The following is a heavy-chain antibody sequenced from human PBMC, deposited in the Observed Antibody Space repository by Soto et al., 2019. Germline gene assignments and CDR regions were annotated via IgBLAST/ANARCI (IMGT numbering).Heavy chain of an antibody. CDR3: ARLHLRGAFGMDV. J-gene: IGHJ6*02. CDR2: IYYSGST. V-gene: IGHV4-59*08. Sequence: IXHHPGKGLEWIGYIYYSGSTNYNPSLKSRVTISVDTSKNQFSLKLSSVTAADTAVYYCARLHLRGAFGMDVWGQGTTVTVSS. D-gene: IGHD3-10*01.